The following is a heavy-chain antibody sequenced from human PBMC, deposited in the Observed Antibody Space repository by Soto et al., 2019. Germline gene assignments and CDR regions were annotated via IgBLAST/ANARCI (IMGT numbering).Heavy chain of an antibody. CDR2: ISYSGST. J-gene: IGHJ5*02. CDR1: GGSISSGGYY. D-gene: IGHD2-15*01. V-gene: IGHV4-31*02. CDR3: ARYSPPKKSYDSNPGWFDP. Sequence: SETLSLTCTVSGGSISSGGYYWSWIRQHPGTGLEWIGYISYSGSTYYNPSLKSRVTMSLDTSRNQFSLSLNSVTAADTAVYFCARYSPPKKSYDSNPGWFDPWGQGTLVTVSS.